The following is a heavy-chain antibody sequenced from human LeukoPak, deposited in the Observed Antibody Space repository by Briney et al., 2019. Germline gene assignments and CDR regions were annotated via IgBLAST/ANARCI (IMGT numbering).Heavy chain of an antibody. CDR1: GGSISSSTYY. V-gene: IGHV4-39*07. J-gene: IGHJ3*01. Sequence: PSETLSLTCTVSGGSISSSTYYWSWIRQPPGKGLEWIGEINHSGSTNSNPSLKSRVTMSVDTSKNQFSLKLIAVTAADTAVYYCARGSSDAFDLWGQGTMVTVSS. CDR2: INHSGST. CDR3: ARGSSDAFDL.